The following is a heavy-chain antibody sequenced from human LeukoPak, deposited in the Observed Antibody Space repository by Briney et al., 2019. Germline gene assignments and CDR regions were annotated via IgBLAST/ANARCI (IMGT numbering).Heavy chain of an antibody. Sequence: PGGTLRLSCAASGFTFSSYAMSWVRQAPGKGLEWVSAISGSGGSTYYADSVKGRFTISRDNSKSTLYLQMNSLRAEDTAVYYCAKAWYYYDSSGYYPLGYWGQGTLVTVSS. CDR2: ISGSGGST. J-gene: IGHJ4*02. V-gene: IGHV3-23*01. CDR1: GFTFSSYA. CDR3: AKAWYYYDSSGYYPLGY. D-gene: IGHD3-22*01.